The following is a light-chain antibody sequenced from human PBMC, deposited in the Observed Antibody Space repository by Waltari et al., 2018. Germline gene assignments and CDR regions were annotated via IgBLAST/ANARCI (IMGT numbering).Light chain of an antibody. J-gene: IGLJ2*01. CDR1: SLRSYD. CDR2: GKD. Sequence: SSELTQDPAVSVALGQTVRITCQGDSLRSYDASWYQQKPGQAPILVIYGKDNRPSGIPYRSSGSTSGNTASLTITGSQAEDEADYYCHSRVVSNVRGAFGGGTKLTVL. CDR3: HSRVVSNVRGA. V-gene: IGLV3-19*01.